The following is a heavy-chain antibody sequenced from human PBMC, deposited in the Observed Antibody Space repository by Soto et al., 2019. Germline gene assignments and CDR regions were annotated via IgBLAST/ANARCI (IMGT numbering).Heavy chain of an antibody. J-gene: IGHJ4*02. CDR3: ARFLGYSSTFFDY. CDR2: INHSGST. CDR1: GGSFSDYY. Sequence: SSETLSLTCAVYGGSFSDYYWSWIRQPPGKGLEWIGEINHSGSTNYNPSLKSRVAISVDTSKNQFSLKLTSVTAADTAVYYCARFLGYSSTFFDYWGQGTLVTVSS. D-gene: IGHD6-13*01. V-gene: IGHV4-34*01.